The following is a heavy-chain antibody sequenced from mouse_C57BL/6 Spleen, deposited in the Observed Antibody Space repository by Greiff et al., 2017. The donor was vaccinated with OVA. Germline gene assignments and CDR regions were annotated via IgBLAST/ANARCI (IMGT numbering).Heavy chain of an antibody. D-gene: IGHD1-1*01. Sequence: QVQLQQSGAELAKPGASVKLSCKASGYTFTSYWMHWVKQRPGQGLEWIGYINPSSGYTKYNQKFKDKATLTADKSSITAYMQLSSLPYEDSAVYSCANNCSSSYEAMDYWGQGTSVTVSS. V-gene: IGHV1-7*01. J-gene: IGHJ4*01. CDR1: GYTFTSYW. CDR3: ANNCSSSYEAMDY. CDR2: INPSSGYT.